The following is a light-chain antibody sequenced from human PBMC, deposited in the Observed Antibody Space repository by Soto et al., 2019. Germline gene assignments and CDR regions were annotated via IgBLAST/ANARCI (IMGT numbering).Light chain of an antibody. J-gene: IGLJ2*01. CDR3: TSYTSSSSVL. Sequence: QSALTQPASVSGSPGQSITISCTGTSSDVGGYKYVPWYQQYPGKAPKLMIYEVSNRPSGVSNRFSGSKSGNTASLTISGLQADDEADYYCTSYTSSSSVLFGGGTQLTVL. V-gene: IGLV2-14*01. CDR2: EVS. CDR1: SSDVGGYKY.